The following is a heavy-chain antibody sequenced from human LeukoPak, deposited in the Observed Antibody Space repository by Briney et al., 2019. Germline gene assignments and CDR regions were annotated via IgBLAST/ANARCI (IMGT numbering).Heavy chain of an antibody. CDR1: GGSISSHY. D-gene: IGHD4-11*01. J-gene: IGHJ3*02. CDR2: VYYIGST. CDR3: ARHSNLQAFDI. Sequence: SETLSLTCTVSGGSISSHYWSWIRQPPGKGLEWIGYVYYIGSTDYNPSLKSRITISVDTSKKQFALKLSSVTAADTALYYCARHSNLQAFDIWGQGTMVTVSS. V-gene: IGHV4-59*08.